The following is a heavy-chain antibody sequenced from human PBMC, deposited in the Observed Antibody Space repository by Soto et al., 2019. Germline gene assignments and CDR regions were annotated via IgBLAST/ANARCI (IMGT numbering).Heavy chain of an antibody. Sequence: XASLWLTCAVCGGCFSGYEWSWIRQPPGKGLEWIGEIKHSGSTNYNPSLKSRVTISVDTSKNQFSLKLSSVTAADTAVYYCARVRSLHFHVGLTRRFGKVNWFDHSGQGTLVTVSS. J-gene: IGHJ5*02. V-gene: IGHV4-34*01. CDR1: GGCFSGYE. CDR2: IKHSGST. D-gene: IGHD3-10*01. CDR3: ARVRSLHFHVGLTRRFGKVNWFDH.